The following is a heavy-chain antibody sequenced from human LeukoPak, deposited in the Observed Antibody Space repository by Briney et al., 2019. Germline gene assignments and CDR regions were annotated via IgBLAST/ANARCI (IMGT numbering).Heavy chain of an antibody. V-gene: IGHV1-2*02. J-gene: IGHJ4*02. D-gene: IGHD2-2*01. CDR3: ARARGYCSSTSCVFDY. CDR2: INPNSGGT. CDR1: GYTFTGYY. Sequence: ASVKVSCKASGYTFTGYYMHWVRQAPGQGLEWMGWINPNSGGTNYAQKFQGRVTMTRDTSISTAYMELSRLRSEDTAVYYCARARGYCSSTSCVFDYWGQGTLVTVSS.